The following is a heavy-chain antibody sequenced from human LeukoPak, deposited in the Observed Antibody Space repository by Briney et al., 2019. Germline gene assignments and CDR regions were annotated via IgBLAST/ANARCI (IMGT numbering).Heavy chain of an antibody. CDR1: GGTFSSYA. D-gene: IGHD5-12*01. Sequence: SVKVSCKASGGTFSSYAISWVRQAPGQGLEWMGGIIPIFGTANYAQKFQGRVTITADESTSTAYMELSSLRSEDTAVYYCAHIEATKDPDDYWGQGTLVTVSS. CDR3: AHIEATKDPDDY. CDR2: IIPIFGTA. J-gene: IGHJ4*02. V-gene: IGHV1-69*01.